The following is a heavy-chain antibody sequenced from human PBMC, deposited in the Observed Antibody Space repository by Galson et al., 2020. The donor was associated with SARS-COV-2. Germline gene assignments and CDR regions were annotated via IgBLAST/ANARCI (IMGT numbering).Heavy chain of an antibody. V-gene: IGHV3-21*01. D-gene: IGHD6-13*01. CDR2: SGKYI. J-gene: IGHJ6*04. CDR3: ARHRTTWYRVRDEDYSMDV. Sequence: SGKYIYYAESVKGRFTISRDNARKSVFLQMDSLTVEDTGVYYCARHRTTWYRVRDEDYSMDVWGKGTTVSVSS.